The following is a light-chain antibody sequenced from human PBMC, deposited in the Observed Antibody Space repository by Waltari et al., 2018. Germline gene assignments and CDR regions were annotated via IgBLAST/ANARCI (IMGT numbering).Light chain of an antibody. Sequence: EIHMTQSPSFVSASVGYRVARSCRASQAISTSLAWYQQKSGKAPSLLIYHSSTLQSGVPSRFSGAGTGTDFTLTINNLHPEDFATYFCQQGDTSPPTFGPGTKVELK. CDR3: QQGDTSPPT. CDR2: HSS. V-gene: IGKV1-12*01. J-gene: IGKJ1*01. CDR1: QAISTS.